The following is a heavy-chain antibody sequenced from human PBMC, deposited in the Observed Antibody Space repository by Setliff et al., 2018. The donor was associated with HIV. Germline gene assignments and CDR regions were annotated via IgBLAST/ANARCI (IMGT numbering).Heavy chain of an antibody. CDR2: IYHSGST. Sequence: SETLSLTCAVSGYSISSGYYWGWIRQPPGKGLEWIGSIYHSGSTYYNPSLKSRVTISVDTSKNQFSLKLSSVTAADTAVYACARYGRDDYYHYAMDVWGQGTTVTVSS. V-gene: IGHV4-38-2*01. CDR3: ARYGRDDYYHYAMDV. D-gene: IGHD1-26*01. J-gene: IGHJ6*02. CDR1: GYSISSGYY.